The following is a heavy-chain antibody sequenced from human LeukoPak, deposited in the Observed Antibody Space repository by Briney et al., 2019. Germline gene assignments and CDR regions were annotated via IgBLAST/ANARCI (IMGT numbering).Heavy chain of an antibody. CDR1: GASISSYY. D-gene: IGHD1-26*01. CDR2: IYTSGTT. V-gene: IGHV4-4*09. J-gene: IGHJ6*03. Sequence: SETLSLTCTVSGASISSYYWSWIRQPPGKGLEWIGYIYTSGTTNYIPSLKSRVTLSVDTSKNQFSLKLSSVTAADTAMYYCATLEWAGGYYYMDVWGKGTTVTVSS. CDR3: ATLEWAGGYYYMDV.